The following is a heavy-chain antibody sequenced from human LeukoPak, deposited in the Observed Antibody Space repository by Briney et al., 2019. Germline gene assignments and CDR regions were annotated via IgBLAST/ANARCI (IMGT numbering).Heavy chain of an antibody. CDR3: ASFACGYSYGCCYYYRDV. CDR1: GGSISSYY. D-gene: IGHD5-18*01. CDR2: IYTSGST. Sequence: SETLSLTCTVSGGSISSYYWSWVRQPAGEGLEWIGRIYTSGSTNYNPSLKSRVTMSVDTSKNQFSLKLRSVTAAETAVYYCASFACGYSYGCCYYYRDVWGKGTTVTVSS. J-gene: IGHJ6*03. V-gene: IGHV4-4*07.